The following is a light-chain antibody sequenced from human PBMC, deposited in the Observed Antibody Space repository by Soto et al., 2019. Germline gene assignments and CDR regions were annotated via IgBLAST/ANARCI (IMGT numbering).Light chain of an antibody. Sequence: QSALTQPASVSGSPGQSITISRTGTSSDVGGYNYVSWYQQHPGKVPKLMIYEVSNRPSGVSNRFSGSKSGNTASLTISGLQAEDEADYYCTSYTSSITYVFGTGTKVTVL. CDR1: SSDVGGYNY. J-gene: IGLJ1*01. CDR2: EVS. V-gene: IGLV2-14*01. CDR3: TSYTSSITYV.